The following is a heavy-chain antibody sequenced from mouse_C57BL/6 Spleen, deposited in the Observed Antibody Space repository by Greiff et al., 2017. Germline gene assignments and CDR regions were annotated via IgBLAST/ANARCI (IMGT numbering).Heavy chain of an antibody. Sequence: QVQLQQPGAELVKPGASVKLSCKASGYTFTSYWMHWVKQRPGQGLEWIGMIHPNSGSTNYNEKFKSKATLTVDKSSSTAYMQLSSLTSEGSAVYDCARRDYYGSSNWYCDVWGTGTTVTVSA. CDR3: ARRDYYGSSNWYCDV. D-gene: IGHD1-1*01. V-gene: IGHV1-64*01. J-gene: IGHJ1*03. CDR2: IHPNSGST. CDR1: GYTFTSYW.